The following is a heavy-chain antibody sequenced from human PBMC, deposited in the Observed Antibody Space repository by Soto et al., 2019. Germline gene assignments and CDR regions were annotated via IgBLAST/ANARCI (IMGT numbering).Heavy chain of an antibody. CDR3: ARDPYSGYDSGGHFDY. CDR2: IWYDGSNK. V-gene: IGHV3-33*01. J-gene: IGHJ4*02. D-gene: IGHD5-12*01. CDR1: GFTFSSYG. Sequence: GGSLRLSCAASGFTFSSYGMHWVRQAPGKGLEWVAVIWYDGSNKYYAESVKGRFTISRDNSKNTLYLQMNSLRAEDTAVYYCARDPYSGYDSGGHFDYWGQGTLVTVSS.